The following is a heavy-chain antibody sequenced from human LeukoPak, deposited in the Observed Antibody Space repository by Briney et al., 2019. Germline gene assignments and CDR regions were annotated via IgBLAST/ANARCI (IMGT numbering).Heavy chain of an antibody. V-gene: IGHV4-39*07. CDR1: GGSISSSSYY. D-gene: IGHD1-26*01. Sequence: PSETLSLTCNVSGGSISSSSYYWGWVRQPPGKGLEWIGSIYYTGTTYYNPSLKSRVTISVDRSKSQFSLKLSSVTAADTAVYYCASLSRSGSYPDYWGQGTLVTVSS. CDR2: IYYTGTT. J-gene: IGHJ4*02. CDR3: ASLSRSGSYPDY.